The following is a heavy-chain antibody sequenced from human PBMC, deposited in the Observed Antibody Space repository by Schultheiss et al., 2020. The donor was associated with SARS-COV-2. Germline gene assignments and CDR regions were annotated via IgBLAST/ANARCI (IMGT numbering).Heavy chain of an antibody. D-gene: IGHD2-2*01. Sequence: SETLSLTCTVSGGSISSGGYYWSWIRQFPGMGLEWIGYIYYSGSTNYNPSLKSRVTISVDTSKNQFSLKLSSVTAADTAVYYCARAYQLLGRAFDIWGQGTMVTVSS. J-gene: IGHJ3*02. CDR1: GGSISSGGYY. CDR3: ARAYQLLGRAFDI. V-gene: IGHV4-61*08. CDR2: IYYSGST.